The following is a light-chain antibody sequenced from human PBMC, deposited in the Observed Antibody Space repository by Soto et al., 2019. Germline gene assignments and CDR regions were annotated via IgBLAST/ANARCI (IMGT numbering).Light chain of an antibody. Sequence: DIQMTQSPSSLSASVGDRVTINCRASQDIRNELGWFQQKPGKAPKRLIYIASSLQSGVPSRFSGSGSGTEFTLTISSLQPEDYATYYCLQHNDYPPTFGQGTKVEI. CDR1: QDIRNE. V-gene: IGKV1-17*01. J-gene: IGKJ1*01. CDR3: LQHNDYPPT. CDR2: IAS.